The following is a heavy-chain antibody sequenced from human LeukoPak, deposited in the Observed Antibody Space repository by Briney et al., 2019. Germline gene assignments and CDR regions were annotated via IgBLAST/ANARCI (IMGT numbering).Heavy chain of an antibody. V-gene: IGHV1-8*03. CDR1: GGTFSSYD. CDR2: MNPNSGNT. CDR3: ARRSAYGSGSYYVDY. J-gene: IGHJ4*02. D-gene: IGHD3-10*01. Sequence: ASVKVSCKASGGTFSSYDINWVRQATGQGLEWMGWMNPNSGNTGYAQKFQGRVTITRNTSITTTYMELSSLRSEDTAVYYCARRSAYGSGSYYVDYWGQGTLVTVSS.